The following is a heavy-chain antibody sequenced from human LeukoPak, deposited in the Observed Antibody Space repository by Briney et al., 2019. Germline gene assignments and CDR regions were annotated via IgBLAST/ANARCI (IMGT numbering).Heavy chain of an antibody. CDR2: INGTGVNT. CDR1: GFTFVNYG. CDR3: AKEAGARFPFDY. D-gene: IGHD6-19*01. J-gene: IGHJ4*02. Sequence: PGGSLRLSCAAPGFTFVNYGMSWVRQAPGKGLEFVSAINGTGVNTYYADSVKGRFIISKDNSKNTLHLQMNSLRAEDTAVCYCAKEAGARFPFDYWGQGILVTVSS. V-gene: IGHV3-23*01.